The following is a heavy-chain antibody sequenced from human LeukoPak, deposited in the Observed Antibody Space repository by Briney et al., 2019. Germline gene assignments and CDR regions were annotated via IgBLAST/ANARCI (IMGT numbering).Heavy chain of an antibody. V-gene: IGHV4-4*07. CDR1: GGSISSYY. Sequence: SETLSLTCTVSGGSISSYYWSWVRQPAGKGLEWIGRIYTSGSTNYNPSLKSRVTMSVDTSKNQFSLKLSSVTAADTAVYYCAKDVGTIFGVVRTEGAFDIWGQGTMVTVSS. D-gene: IGHD3-3*01. CDR2: IYTSGST. J-gene: IGHJ3*02. CDR3: AKDVGTIFGVVRTEGAFDI.